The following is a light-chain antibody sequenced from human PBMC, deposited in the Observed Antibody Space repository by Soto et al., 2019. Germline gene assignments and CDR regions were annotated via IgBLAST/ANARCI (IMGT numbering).Light chain of an antibody. J-gene: IGKJ2*01. CDR2: DAS. CDR1: QSVSSN. Sequence: EIVMTQSPGTLSVSPGERATLSCRASQSVSSNLAWYQQKPGQAPRLLIYDASTRATGIPARFSGSGSGTEFTLTISSLQSEDFAVYYCQQYNNWPPYTFGQGNKLEIK. V-gene: IGKV3-15*01. CDR3: QQYNNWPPYT.